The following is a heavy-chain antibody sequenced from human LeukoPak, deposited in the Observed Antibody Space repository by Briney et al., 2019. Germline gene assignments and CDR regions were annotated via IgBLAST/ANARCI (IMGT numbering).Heavy chain of an antibody. CDR1: GGSISSGSYY. Sequence: SDTLSLTCTVSGGSISSGSYYWSWIRHPAGRGLEWIGRIYTSGSTNYNPSLKSRVTISVDTSKNQFSLKLSSVTAADTAVYYCARAQYYYDSSGYYWYFDLWGRGTLVTVSS. CDR3: ARAQYYYDSSGYYWYFDL. J-gene: IGHJ2*01. V-gene: IGHV4-61*02. CDR2: IYTSGST. D-gene: IGHD3-22*01.